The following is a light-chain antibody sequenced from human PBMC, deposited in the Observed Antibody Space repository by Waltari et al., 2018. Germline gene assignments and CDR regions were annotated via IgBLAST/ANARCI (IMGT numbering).Light chain of an antibody. V-gene: IGKV3-20*01. J-gene: IGKJ1*01. CDR3: QKYESLPAT. Sequence: IMLTQSPGTLSLSTGERATLSCRASQSVGRSLVWYQQKPGQDPRLLIYDASRKATGIPDRFSGSGFGTDFSLTISRLEPEDFAVYYCQKYESLPATFGQGTKVEIK. CDR1: QSVGRS. CDR2: DAS.